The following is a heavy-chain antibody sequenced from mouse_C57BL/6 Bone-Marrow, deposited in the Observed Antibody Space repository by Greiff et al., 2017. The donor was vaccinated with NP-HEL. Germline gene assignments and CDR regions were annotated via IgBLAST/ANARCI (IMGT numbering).Heavy chain of an antibody. CDR2: IGPGSGST. D-gene: IGHD1-1*01. V-gene: IGHV1-77*01. CDR1: GYTFTDYY. CDR3: AFITTVVARGNYFDY. Sequence: VQLQQSGAELVKPGASVKISCKASGYTFTDYYINWVKQRPGQGLEWIGKIGPGSGSTYYNEKFKGKATLTADKSSSTAYMQLSSLTSEDSAVYFCAFITTVVARGNYFDYWGQGTTLTVSS. J-gene: IGHJ2*01.